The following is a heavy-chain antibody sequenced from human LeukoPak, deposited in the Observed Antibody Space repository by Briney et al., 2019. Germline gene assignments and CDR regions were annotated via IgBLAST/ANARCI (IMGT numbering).Heavy chain of an antibody. CDR2: ISHDGNNK. V-gene: IGHV3-30*04. J-gene: IGHJ4*02. Sequence: GGSLRLSCAASGFIFSNYAMHWVRQAPGKGLEWVAAISHDGNNKYDVDSVKGRFTISRDNSKNTLYLQMNSLRPEDSATYYCAKTIRTYGDYHTLDYWGQGTLVTVSS. CDR3: AKTIRTYGDYHTLDY. D-gene: IGHD4-17*01. CDR1: GFIFSNYA.